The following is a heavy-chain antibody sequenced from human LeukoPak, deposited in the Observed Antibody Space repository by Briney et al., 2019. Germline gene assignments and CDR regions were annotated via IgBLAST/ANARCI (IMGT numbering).Heavy chain of an antibody. D-gene: IGHD6-13*01. Sequence: GGSLRLSCAASGFTFSTYWMHWARHAPGKGLLWVSRINSDGSTSSYADSVKGRFTISRDNAKNTLYLQMNSLRVDDTAVYYCARDRSSSWSFDSWGQGTLVSVSS. J-gene: IGHJ4*02. CDR1: GFTFSTYW. CDR3: ARDRSSSWSFDS. CDR2: INSDGSTS. V-gene: IGHV3-74*01.